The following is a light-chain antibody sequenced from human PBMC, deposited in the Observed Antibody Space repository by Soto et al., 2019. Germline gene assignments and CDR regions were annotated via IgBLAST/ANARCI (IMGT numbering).Light chain of an antibody. J-gene: IGKJ4*01. Sequence: AIQLTQSPSSLSASGGDRVTITCRASQGISSTLAWYQQKPGKPPKLLIYDASSLESGVPSRFGGSGSGTDFTLTISSLQPEDFATYFCQQFNNYPLTFGGGTKVEIK. CDR3: QQFNNYPLT. CDR1: QGISST. V-gene: IGKV1D-13*01. CDR2: DAS.